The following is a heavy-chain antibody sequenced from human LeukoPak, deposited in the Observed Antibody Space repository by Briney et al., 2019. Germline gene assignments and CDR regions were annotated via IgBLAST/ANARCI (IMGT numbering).Heavy chain of an antibody. CDR2: IYYSGST. D-gene: IGHD5-18*01. CDR3: ARERGYSYGVSRWYYYYYGMDV. CDR1: GGSISSYY. J-gene: IGHJ6*02. V-gene: IGHV4-59*01. Sequence: SETLSLTCTVSGGSISSYYWSWIRQPPGKGLEWIGYIYYSGSTNYNPSLRSRVTISVDTSKNQFSLKLSSVTAADTAVYYCARERGYSYGVSRWYYYYYGMDVWGQGTTVTVS.